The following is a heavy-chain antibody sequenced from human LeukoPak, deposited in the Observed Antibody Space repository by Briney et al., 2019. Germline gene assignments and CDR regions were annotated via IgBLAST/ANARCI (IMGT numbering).Heavy chain of an antibody. CDR3: ATGYGSGSYPLDP. V-gene: IGHV4-4*02. Sequence: GSLRLSCVASGFIFSNYWMSWVRQPPGKGLEWIGEIYHSGSTNYNPSLKSRVTISVDKSKNQFSLKLSSVTAADTAVYYCATGYGSGSYPLDPWGQGILVTVSS. D-gene: IGHD3-10*01. CDR2: IYHSGST. CDR1: GFIFSNYW. J-gene: IGHJ5*02.